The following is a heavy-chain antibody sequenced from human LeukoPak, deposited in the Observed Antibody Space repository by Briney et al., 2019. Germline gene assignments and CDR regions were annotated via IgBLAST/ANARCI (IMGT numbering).Heavy chain of an antibody. Sequence: PSETLSLTCTVSGGSINIYSRSWIRQPPGKGLEWIGYIYYTGSTNYNPSLKSRVTISVDTSKNQFSLKLSSVTAADTAVYYCASTIFGVSAIDNWGEDTLVTVSS. CDR3: ASTIFGVSAIDN. CDR2: IYYTGST. D-gene: IGHD3-3*01. V-gene: IGHV4-59*01. CDR1: GGSINIYS. J-gene: IGHJ4*02.